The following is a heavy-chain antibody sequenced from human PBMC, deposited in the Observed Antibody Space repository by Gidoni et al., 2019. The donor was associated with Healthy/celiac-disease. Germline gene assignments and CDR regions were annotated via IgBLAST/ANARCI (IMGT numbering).Heavy chain of an antibody. V-gene: IGHV4-34*01. Sequence: QVQLQQWAAGLLQPSETLSLTCAVYGGSFSGYYWSWIRQPPGKGLDWIGESNHSGSTNYNPSLKSRVTISVDTSKNQFSLKLSSVTAADTAVYYCAREIGRTSMTTVTTRFDPWGQGTLVTVSS. CDR1: GGSFSGYY. CDR2: SNHSGST. D-gene: IGHD4-4*01. CDR3: AREIGRTSMTTVTTRFDP. J-gene: IGHJ5*02.